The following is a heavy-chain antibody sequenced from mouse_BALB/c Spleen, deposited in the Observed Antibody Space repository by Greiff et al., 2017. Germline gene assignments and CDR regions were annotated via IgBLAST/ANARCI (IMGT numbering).Heavy chain of an antibody. CDR1: GYSITSGYY. CDR3: ARGFYDGYLY. Sequence: EVQLHQSGPGLVKPSQSLSLTCSVTGYSITSGYYWNWIRQFPGNKLEWMGYISYDGSNNYNPSLKNRISITRDTSKNQFFLKLNSVTTEDTATYYCARGFYDGYLYWGQGTTLTVSS. D-gene: IGHD2-3*01. CDR2: ISYDGSN. J-gene: IGHJ2*01. V-gene: IGHV3-6*02.